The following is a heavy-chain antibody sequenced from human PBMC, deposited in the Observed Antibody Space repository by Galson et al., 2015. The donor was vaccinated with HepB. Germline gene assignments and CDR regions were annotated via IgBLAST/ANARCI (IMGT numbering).Heavy chain of an antibody. CDR2: ISSSSSYI. J-gene: IGHJ6*02. D-gene: IGHD3-3*01. V-gene: IGHV3-21*01. Sequence: SLRLSCAASGFTFSSYSMNWVRQAPGKGLEWVSSISSSSSYIYYADSVKGRFTISRDNAKNSLYLQMNSLRAEDTAVYYCARDSMASYYDFWSGYYTGWSGTVGYYGMDVWGQGTTVTVSS. CDR3: ARDSMASYYDFWSGYYTGWSGTVGYYGMDV. CDR1: GFTFSSYS.